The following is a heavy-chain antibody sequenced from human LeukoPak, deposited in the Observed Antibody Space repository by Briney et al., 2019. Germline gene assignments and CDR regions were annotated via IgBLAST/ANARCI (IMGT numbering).Heavy chain of an antibody. V-gene: IGHV7-4-1*02. Sequence: ASVKVSYKASGYTFTSYAMNWVRQAPGQGLEWMGWINTNTGNPTYAQGFTGRFVFSLDTSVSTAYLQISSLKAEDTAVYYCARYAVVTAIHFYGMDVWGQGTTVTVSS. CDR3: ARYAVVTAIHFYGMDV. CDR1: GYTFTSYA. D-gene: IGHD2-21*02. CDR2: INTNTGNP. J-gene: IGHJ6*02.